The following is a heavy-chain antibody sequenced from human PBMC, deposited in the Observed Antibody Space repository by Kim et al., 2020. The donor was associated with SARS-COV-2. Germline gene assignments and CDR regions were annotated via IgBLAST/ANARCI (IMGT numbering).Heavy chain of an antibody. J-gene: IGHJ6*02. V-gene: IGHV4-34*01. Sequence: SETLSLTCAVYGGSFSGYYWSWIRQPPGKGLEWIGEINHSGSTNYNPSLKSRVTISVDTSKNQFSLKLSSVTAAGTAVYYWARVLRTYCGGDCYAGDYYYCGMDIWGQGTTVTVSS. CDR1: GGSFSGYY. D-gene: IGHD2-21*02. CDR3: ARVLRTYCGGDCYAGDYYYCGMDI. CDR2: INHSGST.